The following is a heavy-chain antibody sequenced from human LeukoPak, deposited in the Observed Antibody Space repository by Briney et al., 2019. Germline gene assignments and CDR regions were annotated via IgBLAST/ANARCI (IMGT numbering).Heavy chain of an antibody. CDR1: GGTFSSYA. J-gene: IGHJ1*01. Sequence: GSSVKVSCKASGGTFSSYAISWVRQAPGQGLEWMGWISAYNGNTNYAQKLQGRVTMTTDTSTSTAYMELRSLRSDDTAVYYCAREPIRVAYDILTGYYSAGYFQHWGQGTLVTVSS. D-gene: IGHD3-9*01. CDR3: AREPIRVAYDILTGYYSAGYFQH. CDR2: ISAYNGNT. V-gene: IGHV1-18*01.